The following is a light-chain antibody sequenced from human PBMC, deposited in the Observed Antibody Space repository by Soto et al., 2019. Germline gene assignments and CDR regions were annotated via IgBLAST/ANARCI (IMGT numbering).Light chain of an antibody. Sequence: QSALTQPPSASGSPGESVTISCTGTSRDVGGYSYVSWYQHHPGKAPQLMIYGVNKRPSGVPARFSGSKSDNTASLTVSGLQAEDEAYYYCSSYAGSNTILFGGGTQLTVL. CDR3: SSYAGSNTIL. CDR1: SRDVGGYSY. CDR2: GVN. J-gene: IGLJ2*01. V-gene: IGLV2-8*01.